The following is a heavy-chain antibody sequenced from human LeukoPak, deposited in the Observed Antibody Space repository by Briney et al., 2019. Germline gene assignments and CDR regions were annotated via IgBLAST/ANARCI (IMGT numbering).Heavy chain of an antibody. D-gene: IGHD4-17*01. CDR1: GYTFTSYY. CDR2: INPSGGST. CDR3: ASSPYGELSDYYYGMDV. V-gene: IGHV1-46*01. J-gene: IGHJ6*02. Sequence: ASVKVSCKASGYTFTSYYMHWVRQAPGQGLEWMGIINPSGGSTSYAQKFQGRVTMTRDTSTSTVYMELSSLRSEDTAVYYCASSPYGELSDYYYGMDVWGQGTAVTVSS.